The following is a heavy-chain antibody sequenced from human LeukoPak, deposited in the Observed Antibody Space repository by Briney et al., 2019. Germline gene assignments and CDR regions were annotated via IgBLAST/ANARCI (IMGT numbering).Heavy chain of an antibody. Sequence: PSETLSLTCTVSGGSISSYYWSWIRQPAGKGLEWIGRIYTSGSTNYNPSLKSRVTISVDTSKNQFSLKLSSVTAADTAVYYCARHLASLWFGELKDWGQGTLVTVSS. CDR1: GGSISSYY. CDR3: ARHLASLWFGELKD. J-gene: IGHJ4*02. CDR2: IYTSGST. D-gene: IGHD3-10*01. V-gene: IGHV4-4*07.